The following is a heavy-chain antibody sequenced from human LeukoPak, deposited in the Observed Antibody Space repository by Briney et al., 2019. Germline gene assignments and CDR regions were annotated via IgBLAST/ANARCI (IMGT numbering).Heavy chain of an antibody. V-gene: IGHV5-51*01. D-gene: IGHD2-2*01. CDR3: ARSRYCSSTSCSSEFDY. CDR2: IYPDDSDT. Sequence: GGSLQISCKGSGCSFTSYWIGWVRQLPGKGLEWMGIIYPDDSDTRYSPSFQGQVTISADKSISTAYLQWSSLKASDTAMYYCARSRYCSSTSCSSEFDYWGQGTLVTVSS. CDR1: GCSFTSYW. J-gene: IGHJ4*02.